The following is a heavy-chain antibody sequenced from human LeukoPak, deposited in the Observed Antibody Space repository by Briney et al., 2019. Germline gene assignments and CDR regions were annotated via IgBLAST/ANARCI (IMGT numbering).Heavy chain of an antibody. D-gene: IGHD6-19*01. J-gene: IGHJ6*02. Sequence: SETLSLTCTVSGDSISSYYWSWIRQPPGKGLEWIGYVYYSGTTKYNPSLKSRVTISLDTSMNQFSLKLSSVTAADTAVYYCAKGGWRNQSGLGVWGQGTTVTVSS. V-gene: IGHV4-59*12. CDR1: GDSISSYY. CDR3: AKGGWRNQSGLGV. CDR2: VYYSGTT.